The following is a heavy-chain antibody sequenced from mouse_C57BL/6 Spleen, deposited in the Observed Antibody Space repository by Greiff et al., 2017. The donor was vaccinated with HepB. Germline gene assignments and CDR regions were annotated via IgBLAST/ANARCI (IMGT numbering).Heavy chain of an antibody. D-gene: IGHD1-1*01. CDR1: GFTFSNYW. CDR2: IRLKSDNYAT. J-gene: IGHJ1*03. CDR3: TSPKYYYGSSLYWYFDV. Sequence: DVKLVESGGGLVQPGGSMKLSCVASGFTFSNYWMNWVRQSPEKGLEWVAQIRLKSDNYATHYAESVKGRFTISRDDSKSSVYLQMNNLRAEDTGIYYCTSPKYYYGSSLYWYFDVWGTGTTVTVSS. V-gene: IGHV6-3*01.